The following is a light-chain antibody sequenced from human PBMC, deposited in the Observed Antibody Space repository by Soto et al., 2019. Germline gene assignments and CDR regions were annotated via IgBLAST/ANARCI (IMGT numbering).Light chain of an antibody. Sequence: QSVLTQPPSVSGAPGQTVTISCTGSSSNIGVGYDVHWYQQLPGTAPKLLIYSNFNRPSGVPDRFSGSKSGTSASLAISGLRSEDEADYYCAAWSGSLSGLVFGGGTQLTVL. CDR1: SSNIGVGYD. CDR2: SNF. CDR3: AAWSGSLSGLV. V-gene: IGLV1-40*01. J-gene: IGLJ3*02.